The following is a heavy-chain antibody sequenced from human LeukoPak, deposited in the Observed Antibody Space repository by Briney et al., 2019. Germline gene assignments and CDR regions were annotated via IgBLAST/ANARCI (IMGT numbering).Heavy chain of an antibody. CDR3: AKQPLGSGTPLDY. V-gene: IGHV3-23*01. J-gene: IGHJ4*02. D-gene: IGHD3-10*01. Sequence: GGSLRLSCVASGFTFGDHAMNWVRQAPGKGLEWVSFSGGGGTTFYADSVKGRFTVSRDNSKSTLYLQLSSLRADDSAVFYCAKQPLGSGTPLDYWGQETLVTVSS. CDR1: GFTFGDHA. CDR2: SGGGGTT.